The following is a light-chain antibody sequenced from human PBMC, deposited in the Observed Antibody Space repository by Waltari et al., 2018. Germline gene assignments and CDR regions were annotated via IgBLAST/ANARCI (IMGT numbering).Light chain of an antibody. CDR2: DKN. V-gene: IGLV3-19*01. J-gene: IGLJ2*01. CDR3: HSRDASGVGGS. CDR1: GLRSYS. Sequence: SSELTQDPAVSVATGQTVTITCQGNGLRSYSASWYQQRPGQAPILIMYDKNNRPSGVPDRFSGSNSDNTASLTITGAQAEDEASYYCHSRDASGVGGSFGGGTKLTVL.